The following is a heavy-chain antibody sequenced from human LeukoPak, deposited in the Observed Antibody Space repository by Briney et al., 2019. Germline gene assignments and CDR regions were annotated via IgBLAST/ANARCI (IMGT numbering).Heavy chain of an antibody. CDR3: ARGDDFWSGPDY. CDR1: GGSISSSSYY. Sequence: KPSETLSLTCTVSGGSISSSSYYWGWIRQPPGKGLEWIGYIYYSGSTNYSPSLKSRVTISVDTSKNQFSLKLSSVTAADTAVYYCARGDDFWSGPDYWGQGTLVTVSS. CDR2: IYYSGST. J-gene: IGHJ4*02. D-gene: IGHD3-3*01. V-gene: IGHV4-61*05.